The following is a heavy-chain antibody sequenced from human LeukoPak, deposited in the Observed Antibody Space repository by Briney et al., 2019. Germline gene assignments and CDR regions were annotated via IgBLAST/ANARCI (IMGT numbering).Heavy chain of an antibody. J-gene: IGHJ4*02. D-gene: IGHD3-10*01. CDR3: AREGSITMVRGVINY. CDR1: GYTFTSYV. CDR2: ISAYNGNT. V-gene: IGHV1-18*01. Sequence: GASVKVSCKASGYTFTSYVISWVRQAPGQSLDWMGFISAYNGNTNYAQKLQGRVTMTTDTSTSTAYMELRSLRSDDTAVYYCAREGSITMVRGVINYWGQGTLVTVSS.